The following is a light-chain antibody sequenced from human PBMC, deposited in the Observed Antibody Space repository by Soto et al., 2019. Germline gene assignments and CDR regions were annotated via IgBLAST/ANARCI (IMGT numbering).Light chain of an antibody. CDR3: SSYTSSSTFV. CDR1: SSDVGSYNR. J-gene: IGLJ1*01. CDR2: EVS. V-gene: IGLV2-18*02. Sequence: QSALTQPPSVSGSPGQSVTISCTGTSSDVGSYNRVSWYQQPPGTAPKLMIYEVSNRPSGVPDRFSGSKSGNTASLTISGLQAEDGADYYCSSYTSSSTFVCGTGTKVTVL.